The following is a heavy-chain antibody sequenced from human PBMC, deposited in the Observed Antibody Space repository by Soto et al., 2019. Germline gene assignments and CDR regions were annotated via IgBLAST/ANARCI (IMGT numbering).Heavy chain of an antibody. V-gene: IGHV1-3*05. Sequence: QVQLVQSGAEEKKPGASVKVSCKASGYTFTSYAMHWVRQAPGQRLEWMGWINAGNGNTKYSQKFQGRVTITRDTSASTADMELSRLRSEDTAVYYCARVSGWYHLDYWGQGTLVTVSS. CDR1: GYTFTSYA. J-gene: IGHJ4*02. CDR3: ARVSGWYHLDY. D-gene: IGHD6-19*01. CDR2: INAGNGNT.